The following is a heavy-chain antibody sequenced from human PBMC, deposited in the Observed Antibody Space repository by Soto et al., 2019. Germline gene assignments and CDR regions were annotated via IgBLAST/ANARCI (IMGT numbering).Heavy chain of an antibody. V-gene: IGHV5-51*01. Sequence: EVQLVQSGAEVKNPGASLKISCQGSGYSFTSYLIGWVRQLPGKGLEWVGIIYPDDSDTRYSPAFQGQVTISADKSISTAYLQWSSLKASDTAMYYCARRYRLTGDPYFGFWGQGTLVTVSS. J-gene: IGHJ4*02. CDR2: IYPDDSDT. D-gene: IGHD7-27*01. CDR3: ARRYRLTGDPYFGF. CDR1: GYSFTSYL.